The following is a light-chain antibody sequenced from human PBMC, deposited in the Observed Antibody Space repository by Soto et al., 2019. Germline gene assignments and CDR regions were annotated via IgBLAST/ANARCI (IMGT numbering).Light chain of an antibody. V-gene: IGLV2-11*01. J-gene: IGLJ3*02. CDR2: DVN. CDR1: TSDVGGYDY. Sequence: QSALAQPRSVSGSPGQSVTISCTGTTSDVGGYDYVSWYQQYPGKAPKFIIYDVNKRPSGVPDRFSGSKSGNSASLTISGLQAEDEADYYCCSYAGSYSWVFGGGTQLTV. CDR3: CSYAGSYSWV.